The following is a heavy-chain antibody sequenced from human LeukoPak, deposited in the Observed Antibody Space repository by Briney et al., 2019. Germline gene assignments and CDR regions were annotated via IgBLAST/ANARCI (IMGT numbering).Heavy chain of an antibody. J-gene: IGHJ3*01. Sequence: SETLSLTCTVSGGSIINYYLYWIRQPAGKGMEWIGRIYTTGSTNYNPSLKSRVTMSVDTSKNQFSLKLTSVTAADTGVYYCARAGSSTSCPVNWDQGTMVTVSS. CDR2: IYTTGST. V-gene: IGHV4-4*07. CDR3: ARAGSSTSCPVN. CDR1: GGSIINYY. D-gene: IGHD2-2*01.